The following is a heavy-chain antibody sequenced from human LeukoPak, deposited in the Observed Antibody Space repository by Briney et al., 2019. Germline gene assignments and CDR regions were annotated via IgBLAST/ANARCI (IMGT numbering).Heavy chain of an antibody. CDR1: GYTLTELS. J-gene: IGHJ5*02. CDR3: ARIIVATITGGRWFDP. Sequence: ASVKVSCKVSGYTLTELSMHWVRQAPGKGLEWMGGFDPEDGETIYAQKFQGRVTMTEDTSTDTAYMELSSLRSEDTAVYYCARIIVATITGGRWFDPWGQGTLVTVSS. V-gene: IGHV1-24*01. CDR2: FDPEDGET. D-gene: IGHD5-12*01.